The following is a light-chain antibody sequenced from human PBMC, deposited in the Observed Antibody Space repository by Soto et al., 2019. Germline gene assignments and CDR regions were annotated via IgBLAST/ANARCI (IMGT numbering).Light chain of an antibody. Sequence: EVVLTQSPGTLSFSPGERASLSCRASQSVSNNYFAWYQQNPGPSPKLLIFCSSDRATGIPDRFSGSGSATDFTLIISRLEPEDFAVYYCEQNGSLPPYTFGPGTKLSIK. CDR1: QSVSNNY. CDR3: EQNGSLPPYT. CDR2: CSS. V-gene: IGKV3-20*01. J-gene: IGKJ2*01.